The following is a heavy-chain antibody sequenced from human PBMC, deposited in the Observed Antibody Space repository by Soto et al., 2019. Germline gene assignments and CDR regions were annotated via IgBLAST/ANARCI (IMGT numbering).Heavy chain of an antibody. V-gene: IGHV1-69*12. J-gene: IGHJ4*02. CDR2: IIPIFGTA. D-gene: IGHD5-12*01. Sequence: QVQLVQSGAEVKKPGSWVKVSCKASGATFSSYAISWVRQAPGQGLEWMGGIIPIFGTANYAQKFQGRVTITADESTSTAYMELSSLRSEDTAVYYCAHHRRDGYNWGGAFDYWGLGTLVTVSS. CDR3: AHHRRDGYNWGGAFDY. CDR1: GATFSSYA.